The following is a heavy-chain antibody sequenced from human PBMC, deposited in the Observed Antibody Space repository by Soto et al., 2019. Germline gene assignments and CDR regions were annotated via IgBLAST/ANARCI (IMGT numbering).Heavy chain of an antibody. CDR2: INHSGST. CDR1: GGSFSCYY. J-gene: IGHJ6*02. CDR3: ARSPSRKVGATKFRDYGMDV. V-gene: IGHV4-34*01. D-gene: IGHD1-26*01. Sequence: PSETLSLTCAVYGGSFSCYYWSWIRQPPGKGLEWIGEINHSGSTNYNPSLKSRVTISVDTSKNPFSLKLSSVTASDTAVYYCARSPSRKVGATKFRDYGMDVWGQGTTVTVSS.